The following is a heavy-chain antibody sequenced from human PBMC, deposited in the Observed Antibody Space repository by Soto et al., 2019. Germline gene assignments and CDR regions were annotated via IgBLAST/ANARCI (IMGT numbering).Heavy chain of an antibody. Sequence: ASVKVSCKASGYTFTSYAMHWVRQAPGQRLEWMGWINAGNGNTKYSQKFQGRVTITRDTSASTAYMELSSLRSEDTAVYYCARERGSSSWYDYWGQGTLVTVSS. V-gene: IGHV1-3*01. J-gene: IGHJ4*02. CDR2: INAGNGNT. CDR1: GYTFTSYA. CDR3: ARERGSSSWYDY. D-gene: IGHD6-13*01.